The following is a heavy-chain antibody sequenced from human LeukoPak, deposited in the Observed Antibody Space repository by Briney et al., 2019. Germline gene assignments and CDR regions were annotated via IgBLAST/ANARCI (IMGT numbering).Heavy chain of an antibody. J-gene: IGHJ5*02. CDR2: ISYDGSNQ. Sequence: GRSLRLSCAASGFTFSTYGMHWVRQAPGKGLEWVAVISYDGSNQYYANSVKGRFTISRDNSKNTLYLQMNSLRPEDTAVYYCASFDASWGQGSLVTVSS. CDR3: ASFDAS. V-gene: IGHV3-30*03. CDR1: GFTFSTYG. D-gene: IGHD3-9*01.